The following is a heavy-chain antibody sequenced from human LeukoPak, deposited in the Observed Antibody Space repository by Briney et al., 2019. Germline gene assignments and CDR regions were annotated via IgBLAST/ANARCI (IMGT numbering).Heavy chain of an antibody. Sequence: SETLSLTCAVYGGSFSGYYWSWIRQPPGKGLEWIGEINHSGSTNYNPSLKSRVTISVDTSKNQFSLQLNSVTAADTAVYYCARDRRSGYSLDNYYYYYYMDVWGKGTTVTVS. J-gene: IGHJ6*03. CDR1: GGSFSGYY. V-gene: IGHV4-34*01. CDR3: ARDRRSGYSLDNYYYYYYMDV. D-gene: IGHD3-3*01. CDR2: INHSGST.